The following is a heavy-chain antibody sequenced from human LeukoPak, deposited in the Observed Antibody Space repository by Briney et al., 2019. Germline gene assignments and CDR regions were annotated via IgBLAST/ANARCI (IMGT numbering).Heavy chain of an antibody. Sequence: SETLSLTCTVSGASISSGTYYWSWIRHPAGKGLEWIGRIYTSGSTNYNPSLKSRVTISVDTSKNEFSLKLNSVTATDTAVYYCATGSGTSSGSYYHYFEDWGQGTLVTVSS. V-gene: IGHV4-61*02. CDR3: ATGSGTSSGSYYHYFED. D-gene: IGHD3-10*01. CDR2: IYTSGST. J-gene: IGHJ4*02. CDR1: GASISSGTYY.